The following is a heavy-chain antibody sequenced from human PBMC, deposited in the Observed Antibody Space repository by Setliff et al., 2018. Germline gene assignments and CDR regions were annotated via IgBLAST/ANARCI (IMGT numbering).Heavy chain of an antibody. Sequence: PSETLSLTCTVSGGPISSSSYYWGWIRQPPGKGLEWIGSIYYSGSTYYNPSLKSRVTISVDTSKNQFSLKLSSVTAADTAVYYCASTPDGDLYYNFWSGCYLTLDYWGQGTLVTVSS. CDR3: ASTPDGDLYYNFWSGCYLTLDY. CDR2: IYYSGST. CDR1: GGPISSSSYY. J-gene: IGHJ4*02. V-gene: IGHV4-39*07. D-gene: IGHD3-3*01.